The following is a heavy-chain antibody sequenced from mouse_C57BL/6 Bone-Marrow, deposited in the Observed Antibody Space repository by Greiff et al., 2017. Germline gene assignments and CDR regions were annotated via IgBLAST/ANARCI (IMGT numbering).Heavy chain of an antibody. CDR3: ARWAYSNFGYFDV. CDR2: IDPSDSET. D-gene: IGHD2-5*01. Sequence: QVQLQQPGAELVRPGSSVKLSCKASGYTFTSYWMHWVKQRPIQGLEWIGNIDPSDSETNYNQKFKDKATLTVDKSSSTAYMQLSSLTSEYSAVYYCARWAYSNFGYFDVWGTGTTVTVSS. V-gene: IGHV1-52*01. J-gene: IGHJ1*03. CDR1: GYTFTSYW.